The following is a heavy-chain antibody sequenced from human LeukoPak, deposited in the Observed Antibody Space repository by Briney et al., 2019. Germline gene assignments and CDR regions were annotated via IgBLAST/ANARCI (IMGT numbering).Heavy chain of an antibody. D-gene: IGHD3-22*01. CDR3: ARGDYDSSGYYFGAFDI. CDR2: INPNSGGT. J-gene: IGHJ3*02. CDR1: GGTFSSYA. Sequence: ASVKVSCKASGGTFSSYAISWVRQAPGQGLEWMGWINPNSGGTNYAQKFQGRVTMTRDTSISTAYMELSSLRSEDTAVYYCARGDYDSSGYYFGAFDIWGQGTMVTVSS. V-gene: IGHV1-2*02.